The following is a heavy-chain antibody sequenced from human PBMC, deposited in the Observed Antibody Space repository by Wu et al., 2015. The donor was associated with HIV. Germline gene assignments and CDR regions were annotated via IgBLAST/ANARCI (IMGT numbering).Heavy chain of an antibody. Sequence: QVQLVQSGAEVKKPGASVKVACKASGYRFTDYYIHWLRQAPGQGLEWMGWINPNSGGTNYAQKFQDRVTLTRDTSTTTVHMDLTRLNHDDTAVYYCARATILGVMIRFDPWGQGTLVTVSS. CDR2: INPNSGGT. V-gene: IGHV1-2*02. D-gene: IGHD3-3*01. CDR3: ARATILGVMIRFDP. J-gene: IGHJ5*02. CDR1: GYRFTDYY.